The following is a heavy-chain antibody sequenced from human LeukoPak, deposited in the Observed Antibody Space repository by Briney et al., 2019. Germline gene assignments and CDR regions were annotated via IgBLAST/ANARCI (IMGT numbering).Heavy chain of an antibody. CDR2: ISGSGGST. CDR3: AKDGRRYFDWLLPNWFDP. D-gene: IGHD3-9*01. J-gene: IGHJ5*02. CDR1: GFTFSSYA. Sequence: GGSLRLSCAASGFTFSSYAMSWVRQAPGKGLEWVSAISGSGGSTYYADSVKGRFTISRDNSKNTLYLQMNSLRAEDTAVYYCAKDGRRYFDWLLPNWFDPWGQGTLVTVSS. V-gene: IGHV3-23*01.